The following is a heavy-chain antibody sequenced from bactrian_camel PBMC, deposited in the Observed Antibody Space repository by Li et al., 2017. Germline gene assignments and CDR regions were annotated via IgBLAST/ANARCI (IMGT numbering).Heavy chain of an antibody. CDR3: GLDHRAMCSQRVAYRRPADFGS. CDR1: GFTFSSYG. CDR2: ISASGNT. Sequence: VQLVESGGGLVQPGGSLRLSCVASGFTFSSYGMTWVRQPPGKGLEWVSSISASGNTYYDDSVKGRFTISREKNTVYLQMNSLKPEDTAMYYCGLDHRAMCSQRVAYRRPADFGSWGQGTQVTVS. D-gene: IGHD5*01. J-gene: IGHJ6*01. V-gene: IGHV3S40*01.